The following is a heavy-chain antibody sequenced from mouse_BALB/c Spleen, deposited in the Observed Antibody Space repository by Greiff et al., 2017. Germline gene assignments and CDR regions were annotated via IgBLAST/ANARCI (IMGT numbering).Heavy chain of an antibody. CDR1: GYSITSDYA. D-gene: IGHD1-1*01. CDR3: ARGYTVPWFAY. Sequence: EVQLQESGPGLVKPSQSLSLTCTVTGYSITSDYAWNWIRQFPGNKLEWMGYISYSGSTSYNPSLKSRISITRDTSKNQFFLQLNSVTTEDTATYYCARGYTVPWFAYWGQGTLVTVSA. J-gene: IGHJ3*01. V-gene: IGHV3-2*02. CDR2: ISYSGST.